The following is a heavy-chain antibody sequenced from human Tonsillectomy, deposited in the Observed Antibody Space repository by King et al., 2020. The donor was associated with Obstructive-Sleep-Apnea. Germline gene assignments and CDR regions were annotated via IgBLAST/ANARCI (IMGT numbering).Heavy chain of an antibody. Sequence: VQLQESGPGLVKPSQTLSLTCTVSGGSISSGGYYWSWIRQHPGKGLEWIGYIYYSGSTYYNPSLKSRVTISVDTSKNQFSLKLSSVTAADTAVYYCARETVVTPGGAVDYWGQGTLVTVSS. CDR1: GGSISSGGYY. V-gene: IGHV4-31*03. D-gene: IGHD4-23*01. J-gene: IGHJ4*02. CDR3: ARETVVTPGGAVDY. CDR2: IYYSGST.